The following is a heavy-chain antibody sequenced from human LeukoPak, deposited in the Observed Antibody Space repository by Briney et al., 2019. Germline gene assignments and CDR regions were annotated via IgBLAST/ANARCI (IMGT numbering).Heavy chain of an antibody. CDR1: GFTFSNAW. CDR2: IKSKTDGGTT. CDR3: TTDPTSSWYGRDWFDP. J-gene: IGHJ5*02. V-gene: IGHV3-15*01. Sequence: GGSLRLSCAASGFTFSNAWMSWVRQAPGKGLEWVGRIKSKTDGGTTDYAAPVKGRFTISRDDSKNTLYLQMNSLKTEDTAVYYCTTDPTSSWYGRDWFDPWGQGTLVTVSS. D-gene: IGHD6-13*01.